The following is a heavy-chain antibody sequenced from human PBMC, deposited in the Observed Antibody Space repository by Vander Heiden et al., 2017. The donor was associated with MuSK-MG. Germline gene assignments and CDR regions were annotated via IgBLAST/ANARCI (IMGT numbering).Heavy chain of an antibody. D-gene: IGHD2-15*01. CDR1: GDSITGRRYS. CDR2: IYYTGIT. CDR3: GRLDCNGGICYSFT. Sequence: QLQMLESGPGLVKPSETLSLTCTVSGDSITGRRYSWGWIRQSPGMGLEWIGAIYYTGITYYNPSRKSRVAISADTSKNQFSLKLSDVTAADTAVYYCGRLDCNGGICYSFTWGLGTLVTVSS. V-gene: IGHV4-39*01. J-gene: IGHJ4*02.